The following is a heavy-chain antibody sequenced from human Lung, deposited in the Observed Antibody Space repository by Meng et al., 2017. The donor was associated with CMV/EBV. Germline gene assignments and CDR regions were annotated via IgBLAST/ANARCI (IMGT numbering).Heavy chain of an antibody. CDR3: STIEKEVDY. CDR2: IYHGDKT. D-gene: IGHD5-24*01. CDR1: GFTVSSNY. Sequence: EVQLLEFGGDLVQPGGSLRLSCVASGFTVSSNYMHWVRQAPGKGLEWVSVIYHGDKTSYADSVQGRFTVSRDDSKNTVYLQLTNLRVDDTAVYRCSTIEKEVDYWGQGALVTVSS. J-gene: IGHJ4*02. V-gene: IGHV3-66*01.